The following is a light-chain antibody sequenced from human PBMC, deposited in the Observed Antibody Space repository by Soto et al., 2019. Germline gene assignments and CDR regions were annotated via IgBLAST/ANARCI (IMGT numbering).Light chain of an antibody. Sequence: EIVLTQSPGTLSLSPGERATLSCRASQSVSNSLAWYQQKPGQVPRLLIYGASTRAAGIPARFSGSGSGTEFTLTISSLQSEDFGVYYCQQYDNWPPWTFGQGTKVDIK. CDR3: QQYDNWPPWT. CDR2: GAS. V-gene: IGKV3-15*01. CDR1: QSVSNS. J-gene: IGKJ1*01.